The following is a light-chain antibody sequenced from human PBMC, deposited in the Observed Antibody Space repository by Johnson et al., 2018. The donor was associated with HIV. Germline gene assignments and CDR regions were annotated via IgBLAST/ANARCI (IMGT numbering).Light chain of an antibody. CDR3: GTWDTSLSAGGV. V-gene: IGLV1-51*02. CDR2: KNN. J-gene: IGLJ1*01. CDR1: SSNVGNNY. Sequence: QSVLTQPPSVSAAPGQKVTISCSGTSSNVGNNYVSWYQQFPGTAPKLLIYKNNERPSGIPDRFSGSKSGTSATLGITGLQTGDEADYYCGTWDTSLSAGGVFGTGTKVTVL.